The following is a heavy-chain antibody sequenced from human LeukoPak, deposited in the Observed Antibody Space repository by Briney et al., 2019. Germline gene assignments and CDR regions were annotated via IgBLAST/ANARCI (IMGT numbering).Heavy chain of an antibody. Sequence: GGSLRLSCAASGFTFSSYAMSWVRQAPGKGLEWVSAISGSGGSTYYADSVKGRFTISRDNSKNSLYLQMHSLRAEDTAVYYCARDIEAAGLFLDYWGQGTLVTVSS. CDR2: ISGSGGST. V-gene: IGHV3-23*01. CDR3: ARDIEAAGLFLDY. CDR1: GFTFSSYA. J-gene: IGHJ4*02. D-gene: IGHD6-13*01.